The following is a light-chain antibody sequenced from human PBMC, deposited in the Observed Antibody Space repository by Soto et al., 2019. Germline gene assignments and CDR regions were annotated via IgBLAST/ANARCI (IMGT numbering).Light chain of an antibody. CDR3: QQYHNSPPQYT. CDR2: AAS. CDR1: QSVASN. Sequence: EIVMTQSPASLSVSPGDGATLSCRASQSVASNVAWYQQKPGQGPRLLIHAASTRAVGVPARFSGSGSGTDFTLTISSLQSEDFAVYYCQQYHNSPPQYTFGQGTKLQIK. V-gene: IGKV3-15*01. J-gene: IGKJ2*01.